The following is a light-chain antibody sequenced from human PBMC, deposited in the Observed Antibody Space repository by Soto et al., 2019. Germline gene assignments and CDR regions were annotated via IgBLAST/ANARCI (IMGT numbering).Light chain of an antibody. CDR1: QTISSW. Sequence: DIQLTQSPSTVSASVGDSITITCRASQTISSWLAWYQQKPGKAPKLLIYKASTLKSGVPSRCSGSGSGTEFTLTISSLQPDDFATYYCQHYNSYSEAFGQGTKVDIK. CDR3: QHYNSYSEA. J-gene: IGKJ1*01. V-gene: IGKV1-5*03. CDR2: KAS.